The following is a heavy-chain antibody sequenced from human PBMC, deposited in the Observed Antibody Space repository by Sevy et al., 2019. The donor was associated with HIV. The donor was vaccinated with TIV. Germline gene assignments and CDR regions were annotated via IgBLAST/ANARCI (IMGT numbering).Heavy chain of an antibody. J-gene: IGHJ4*02. CDR3: ARAPLWFGEANILDY. CDR2: ISAYNGNT. D-gene: IGHD3-10*01. CDR1: GYTFTSYG. Sequence: ASVKVSCKASGYTFTSYGISWVRQAPGQGLEWMGWISAYNGNTNYAQKLQGRVTMTTDTSTSTAYMELRSLRSDDTAVYYCARAPLWFGEANILDYWGQGTLVTVSS. V-gene: IGHV1-18*04.